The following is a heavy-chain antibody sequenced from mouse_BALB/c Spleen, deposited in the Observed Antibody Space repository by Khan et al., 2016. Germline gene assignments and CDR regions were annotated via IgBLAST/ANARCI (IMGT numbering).Heavy chain of an antibody. CDR2: ISYSGTT. CDR1: GYSITSDYA. CDR3: ARWLDAMDY. J-gene: IGHJ4*01. D-gene: IGHD2-2*01. Sequence: EVQLQESGPGLVKPSQSLSLTCTVTGYSITSDYAWNWIRQFPGNKLEWMGYISYSGTTTYNPSLKSRIYITRDTSKNQFFLQLNSVTTEDTATYYCARWLDAMDYWGQGTSVTVSS. V-gene: IGHV3-2*02.